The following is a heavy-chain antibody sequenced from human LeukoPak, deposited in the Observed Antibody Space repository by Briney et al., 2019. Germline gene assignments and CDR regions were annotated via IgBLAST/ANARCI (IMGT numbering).Heavy chain of an antibody. Sequence: PGRSLRLSCVVSGFTFNNYVMHWVRQAPGKGLDWVASIAYDGSNENYAESVKGRFTISRDNSKNTLYMQMNSLRAEDTAVYYCARPSGSVTIFGVVDYFDYWGQGSLVTVSS. J-gene: IGHJ4*02. CDR1: GFTFNNYV. V-gene: IGHV3-30*04. CDR3: ARPSGSVTIFGVVDYFDY. D-gene: IGHD3-3*01. CDR2: IAYDGSNE.